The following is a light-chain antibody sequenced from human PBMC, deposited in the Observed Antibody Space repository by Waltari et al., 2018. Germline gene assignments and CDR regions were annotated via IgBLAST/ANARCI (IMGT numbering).Light chain of an antibody. CDR2: GAS. CDR3: QQYYSSVT. V-gene: IGKV4-1*01. CDR1: QTVLSSSNNKNY. J-gene: IGKJ4*01. Sequence: DIVMTQSPDSLAVSLGGRAAINCTSSQTVLSSSNNKNYLAWYPQQPGQPPKLLIYGASTRESGVPDRFSGSGCGTHFTLTISRLQAEDVAVYYCQQYYSSVTFGGGTKVEIK.